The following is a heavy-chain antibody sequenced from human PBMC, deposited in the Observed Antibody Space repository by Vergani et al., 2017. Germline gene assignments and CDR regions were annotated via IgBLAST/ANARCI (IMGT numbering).Heavy chain of an antibody. Sequence: QVQLVQSGAEVKKPGASVKVSCKVSGYTLTELSMHWVRQAPGKGLEWMGGFDPEDGETIYAQKFQGRVTMTEDTSTDTAYMELSSLGSEDTAVYYCATDRGRYCSSTSCSNXFDPWGQGTLVTVSS. CDR1: GYTLTELS. J-gene: IGHJ5*02. CDR2: FDPEDGET. D-gene: IGHD2-2*01. V-gene: IGHV1-24*01. CDR3: ATDRGRYCSSTSCSNXFDP.